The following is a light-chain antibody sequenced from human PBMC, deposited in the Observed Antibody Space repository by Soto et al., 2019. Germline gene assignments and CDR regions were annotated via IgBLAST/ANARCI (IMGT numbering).Light chain of an antibody. Sequence: EIGLTQSPGTLSLSPGERATLSCRAIQSVSSSYLAWYQQKPGQAPRLLISDTSSRAASIPARFSGSGSGTDFALPIISLVPADFAVDYCQQRSNWPIITFGQGTRLEIK. CDR2: DTS. J-gene: IGKJ5*01. CDR1: QSVSSSY. CDR3: QQRSNWPIIT. V-gene: IGKV3D-20*02.